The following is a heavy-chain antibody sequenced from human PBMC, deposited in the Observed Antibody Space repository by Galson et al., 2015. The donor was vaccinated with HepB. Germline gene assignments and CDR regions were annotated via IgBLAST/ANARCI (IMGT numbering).Heavy chain of an antibody. J-gene: IGHJ6*02. CDR2: ITTYNGNT. V-gene: IGHV1-18*01. CDR3: ARDGRYYYDSSGDYPAGYYYYGMDV. D-gene: IGHD3-22*01. CDR1: GYTFTNYG. Sequence: SVKVSCKASGYTFTNYGISWVRQAPGQGLEWMGWITTYNGNTNYTQNLQGRVTMTTATSTTTAYMELRSLRSDDTAVYYCARDGRYYYDSSGDYPAGYYYYGMDVWGQGTTVTVSS.